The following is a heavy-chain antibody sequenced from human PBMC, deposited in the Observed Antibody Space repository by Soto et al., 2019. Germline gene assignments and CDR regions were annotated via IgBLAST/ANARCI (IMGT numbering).Heavy chain of an antibody. Sequence: PGGSLRLSCAASGFSFSTYTMNWVRQAQGKGLEWVSGINAPGSPTYYAASVKGRFTVSRDNSKKMLFLQMNSLRDEDTAVYYCAKDRHPDGIWTFGSWGPGTLVTVSS. CDR3: AKDRHPDGIWTFGS. V-gene: IGHV3-23*01. CDR1: GFSFSTYT. D-gene: IGHD3-9*01. J-gene: IGHJ4*02. CDR2: INAPGSPT.